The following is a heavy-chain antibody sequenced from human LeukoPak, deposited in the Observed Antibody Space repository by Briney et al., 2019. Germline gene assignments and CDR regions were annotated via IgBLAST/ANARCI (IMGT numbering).Heavy chain of an antibody. V-gene: IGHV4-59*01. D-gene: IGHD5-12*01. Sequence: PSETLSLTCTVSDGSISPYYSSWIRQPPGKGLEWIGWVYDSGNTKYTKYNSSLTSRVTISLDTSKKQFSLEVTSVTAADTALYYGARELGSGYGYGMDVWGQGTTVTVSS. J-gene: IGHJ6*02. CDR3: ARELGSGYGYGMDV. CDR2: VYDSGNTKYT. CDR1: DGSISPYY.